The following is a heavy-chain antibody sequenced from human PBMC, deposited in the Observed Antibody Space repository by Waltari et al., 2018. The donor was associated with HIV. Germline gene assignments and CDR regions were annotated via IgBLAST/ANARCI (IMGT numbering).Heavy chain of an antibody. Sequence: QVQLQESGPGLVKPSETLSLTCTVSGYSISSGYYWGCIRQPPGKGLEWIGSIYHSGSTYYNPSLKSRVTISVDTSKNQFSLKLSSVTAADTAVYYCARVAVVWGAFDIWGQGTMVTVSS. V-gene: IGHV4-38-2*02. CDR2: IYHSGST. CDR1: GYSISSGYY. J-gene: IGHJ3*02. CDR3: ARVAVVWGAFDI. D-gene: IGHD3-16*01.